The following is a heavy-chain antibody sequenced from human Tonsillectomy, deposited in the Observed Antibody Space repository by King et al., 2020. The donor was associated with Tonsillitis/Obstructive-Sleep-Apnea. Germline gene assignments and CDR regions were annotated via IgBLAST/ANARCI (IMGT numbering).Heavy chain of an antibody. J-gene: IGHJ6*03. CDR1: GFSLSTSGMC. V-gene: IGHV2-70*15. Sequence: QITLKESGPALVKPTQTLTLTCTFSGFSLSTSGMCVSWIRQPPGKALEWLARIDWDDDKYYSTSLKTRLTISKDTSKNQVVLTMTNMDPVDTATYYCARIGDYGDSSYYYMDVWGKGTTVTVSS. CDR3: ARIGDYGDSSYYYMDV. D-gene: IGHD4-17*01. CDR2: IDWDDDK.